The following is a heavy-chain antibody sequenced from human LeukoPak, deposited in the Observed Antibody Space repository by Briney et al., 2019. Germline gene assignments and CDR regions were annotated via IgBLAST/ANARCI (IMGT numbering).Heavy chain of an antibody. CDR2: INPNSGGT. D-gene: IGHD6-19*01. V-gene: IGHV1-2*02. J-gene: IGHJ6*03. CDR3: ARDPSSGWYYYYYYMDV. Sequence: ASVKVSCKASGYTFTDYYIHWVRQAPGQGLEWMGWINPNSGGTNYAQKFQGRVTMTRDTSISTAYMELSRLRSDDTAAYYCARDPSSGWYYYYYYMDVWGKGTTVTVSS. CDR1: GYTFTDYY.